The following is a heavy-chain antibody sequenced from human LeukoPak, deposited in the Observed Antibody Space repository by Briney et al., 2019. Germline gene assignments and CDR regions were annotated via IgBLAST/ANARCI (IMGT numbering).Heavy chain of an antibody. CDR3: ARSRTHRLYSGSGSYPGAFDY. CDR2: ISVYNGNT. V-gene: IGHV1-18*01. D-gene: IGHD3-10*01. J-gene: IGHJ4*02. Sequence: GASVKVSCKASGYTFTSYGISWVRQAPGQGLEWMGWISVYNGNTNYAQKLQGRVTMTTDTSTSTVYMELRSLRSDDTAVYYCARSRTHRLYSGSGSYPGAFDYWGQGTLVTVSS. CDR1: GYTFTSYG.